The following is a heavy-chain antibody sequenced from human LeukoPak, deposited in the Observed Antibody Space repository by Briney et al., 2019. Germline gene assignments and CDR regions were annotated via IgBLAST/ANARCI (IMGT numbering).Heavy chain of an antibody. V-gene: IGHV3-30*04. CDR1: GFTFSSYA. CDR2: ISYDGSNK. CDR3: ARSRASGWRNYYYFDY. J-gene: IGHJ4*02. D-gene: IGHD6-19*01. Sequence: GGSLRPSCAASGFTFSSYAMHWVRQAPGKGLEWVAVISYDGSNKYYADSVKGRFTISRDNSKNTLYLQMNSLRAEDTAVYYCARSRASGWRNYYYFDYWGQGTLVTVSS.